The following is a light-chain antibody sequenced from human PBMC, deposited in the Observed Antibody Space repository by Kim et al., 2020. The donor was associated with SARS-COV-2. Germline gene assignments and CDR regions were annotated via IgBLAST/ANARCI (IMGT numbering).Light chain of an antibody. CDR2: GAS. CDR1: QSVRSSY. Sequence: SPGERATLSCRASQSVRSSYLAWYQQKPGQAPRLLIYGASSRATGIPDRCSGSGSGTDFTLTISRLEPEDFAVYYCQQYGSSSFTFGPGTKVDIK. CDR3: QQYGSSSFT. J-gene: IGKJ3*01. V-gene: IGKV3-20*01.